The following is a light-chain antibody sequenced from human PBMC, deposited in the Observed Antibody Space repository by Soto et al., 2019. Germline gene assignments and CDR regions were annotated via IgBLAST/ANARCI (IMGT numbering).Light chain of an antibody. CDR1: QTISRDD. J-gene: IGKJ3*01. CDR2: ATS. CDR3: YQYYSSPHT. Sequence: EIVLTQSPGTLSLSPGETATLSCRTSQTISRDDLAWYQQRPGQAPRLLVSATSRRATGIPDRFNGYGSGTDFTLTISSLEPEDFGVYYCYQYYSSPHTFGPGPEWTSN. V-gene: IGKV3-20*01.